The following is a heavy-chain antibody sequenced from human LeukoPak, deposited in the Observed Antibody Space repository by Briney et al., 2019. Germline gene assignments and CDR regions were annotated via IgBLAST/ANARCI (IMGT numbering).Heavy chain of an antibody. V-gene: IGHV4-34*01. Sequence: SETLSLTCAVYGGSFSGYYWGWIRQPPGKGLEWLGEINRGGDTNYNPFLKSRATISIDTSRNYFSLKLSSVTAADTAVYYCARGRGTGSYFHDWGQGTLVTVSS. CDR1: GGSFSGYY. CDR2: INRGGDT. J-gene: IGHJ4*03. CDR3: ARGRGTGSYFHD. D-gene: IGHD3/OR15-3a*01.